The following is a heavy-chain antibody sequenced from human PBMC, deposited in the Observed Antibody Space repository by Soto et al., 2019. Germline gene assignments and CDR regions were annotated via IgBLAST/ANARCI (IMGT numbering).Heavy chain of an antibody. V-gene: IGHV3-30*18. D-gene: IGHD2-15*01. CDR3: AKDRFGYCSGGSCPPAY. J-gene: IGHJ4*02. CDR1: GFTFSSYG. CDR2: ISYDGSKK. Sequence: QVQLVESGGGVVQPGRSLRLSCAASGFTFSSYGMHWVRQAPGKGLEWVAVISYDGSKKYYVDSVKCRFTISRDNSKNTLYLQMNSLRAEDTAVYYCAKDRFGYCSGGSCPPAYCGQGTLVTVSS.